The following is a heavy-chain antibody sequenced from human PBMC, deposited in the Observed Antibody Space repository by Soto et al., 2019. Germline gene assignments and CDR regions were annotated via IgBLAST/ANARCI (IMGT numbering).Heavy chain of an antibody. CDR1: GYTFTSYG. CDR3: ARDQAMAQFDY. Sequence: QVQLVQSGAEVKKPGASVKVSCKASGYTFTSYGITWGRQAPGQGLEGMGWINAYNGNTKYAQKLQGRVTMTTDTSTSTAYMELRSLRSDDTAVYYCARDQAMAQFDYWGQGTLVTVSS. D-gene: IGHD5-18*01. J-gene: IGHJ4*02. V-gene: IGHV1-18*01. CDR2: INAYNGNT.